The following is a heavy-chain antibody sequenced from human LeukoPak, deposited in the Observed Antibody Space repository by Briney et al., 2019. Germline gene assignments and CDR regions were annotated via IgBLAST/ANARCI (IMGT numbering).Heavy chain of an antibody. Sequence: GGSLRLSCAASGFTFSRAWMSWVRQAPGKGLEWVGRIKSKYNGGTTDYAAPVTGRFTISRDDSKNTLYLQMNSLKTDDTAIYYCASDRADYWGQGTLVTVSS. CDR2: IKSKYNGGTT. CDR3: ASDRADY. V-gene: IGHV3-15*01. CDR1: GFTFSRAW. J-gene: IGHJ4*02.